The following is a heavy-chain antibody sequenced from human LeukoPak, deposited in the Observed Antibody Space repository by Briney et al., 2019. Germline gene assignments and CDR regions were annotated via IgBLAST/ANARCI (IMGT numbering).Heavy chain of an antibody. D-gene: IGHD1-26*01. CDR1: GFTFSSYW. CDR3: ARDPFVGATHHFDY. V-gene: IGHV3-7*01. CDR2: IKQDGSEK. Sequence: GGSLRLSCAASGFTFSSYWMSWVRQAPGKGLEWVANIKQDGSEKYYVDSVKGRFTISRDNAKNSLYLQMNSLRAEDTAVYYCARDPFVGATHHFDYWGQGTLVTVSS. J-gene: IGHJ4*02.